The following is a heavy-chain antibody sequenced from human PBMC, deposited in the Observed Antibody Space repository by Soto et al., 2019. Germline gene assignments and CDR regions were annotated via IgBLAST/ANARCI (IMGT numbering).Heavy chain of an antibody. Sequence: QVQLVKSGAEVKKPGSSVKVSCKASGGTFSSYAISWVRQAPGQGLEWMGGIIPIFGTANYAQKFKGRVTITADESTSTAYMELSSVKSEDTAVYYCARDPAQVGSTSATAFDIWSQGTMVTVAS. D-gene: IGHD1-26*01. CDR1: GGTFSSYA. J-gene: IGHJ3*02. V-gene: IGHV1-69*01. CDR3: ARDPAQVGSTSATAFDI. CDR2: IIPIFGTA.